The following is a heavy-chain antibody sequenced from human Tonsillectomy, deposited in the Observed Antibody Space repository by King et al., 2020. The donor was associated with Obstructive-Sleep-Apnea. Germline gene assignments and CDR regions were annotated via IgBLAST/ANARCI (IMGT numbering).Heavy chain of an antibody. D-gene: IGHD4-17*01. J-gene: IGHJ6*02. CDR2: IYYSGST. Sequence: QLQESGPGLVKPSETLSLTCTVSGGSISSYYWSWIRQPPGKGLEWIGYIYYSGSTNYNPSLKSRVTISVDTSKNQFSLKLSSVTAADTAVYFCAGWVTIRRETGLHYYGMDVWGQGTTVTVSS. V-gene: IGHV4-59*01. CDR3: AGWVTIRRETGLHYYGMDV. CDR1: GGSISSYY.